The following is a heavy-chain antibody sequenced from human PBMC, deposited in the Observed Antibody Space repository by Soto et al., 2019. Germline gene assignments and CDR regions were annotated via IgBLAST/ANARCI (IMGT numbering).Heavy chain of an antibody. CDR1: GFTFSDYY. V-gene: IGHV3-11*01. Sequence: QVQLVESGGGLVKPGGSLRLSCAASGFTFSDYYMSWIRQAPGKGLEWVSYISSSGSTIYYADSVKGRFTISRDNAKNSLYLQMNSLRAEDTAVYYCARSGIAARPWSSSYYYHMDVWGKGTTVTVSS. J-gene: IGHJ6*03. CDR2: ISSSGSTI. D-gene: IGHD6-6*01. CDR3: ARSGIAARPWSSSYYYHMDV.